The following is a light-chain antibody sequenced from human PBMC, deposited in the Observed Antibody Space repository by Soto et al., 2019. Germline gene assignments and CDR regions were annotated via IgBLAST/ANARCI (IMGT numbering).Light chain of an antibody. V-gene: IGLV2-11*01. CDR1: SSYVGGYNY. CDR2: DVS. CDR3: CSYAGSYTYV. J-gene: IGLJ1*01. Sequence: QSVLTQPRSVSAHPGQSVTISCTGTSSYVGGYNYVSWYQQHSGKAPTLMIYDVSKRPSGVPDRFAGSMSGNTASLTISGLQAEDEADYYCCSYAGSYTYVFGTGTKVTVL.